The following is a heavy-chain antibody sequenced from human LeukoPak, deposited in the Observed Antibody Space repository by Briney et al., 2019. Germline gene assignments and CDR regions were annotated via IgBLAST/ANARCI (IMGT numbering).Heavy chain of an antibody. CDR3: ARRRYDYVWGSYRPADY. CDR1: GGSFSGYY. J-gene: IGHJ4*02. Sequence: SETLSLTCAVYGGSFSGYYWSWIRQPPGKGLEWMGEINHSGSTNYNPPLKSRATISVDTSKNQFSLKLSSVTAADTAVYYCARRRYDYVWGSYRPADYWGQGTLVTVSS. CDR2: INHSGST. D-gene: IGHD3-16*02. V-gene: IGHV4-34*01.